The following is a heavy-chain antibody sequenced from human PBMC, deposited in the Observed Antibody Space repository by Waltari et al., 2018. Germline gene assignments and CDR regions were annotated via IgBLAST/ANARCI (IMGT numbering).Heavy chain of an antibody. Sequence: QVQLVQSGAEVKKPGSSVKVSCKASGGTFSSYAISWVRQAPGKGLEWMGRIITILGTANDAKKCQGSVKITADKSTSTAYMERSSLRSEDTAVYYCARARLLGSGSYYDYWGQGTLVTVSS. CDR2: IITILGTA. J-gene: IGHJ4*02. D-gene: IGHD3-10*01. V-gene: IGHV1-69*08. CDR3: ARARLLGSGSYYDY. CDR1: GGTFSSYA.